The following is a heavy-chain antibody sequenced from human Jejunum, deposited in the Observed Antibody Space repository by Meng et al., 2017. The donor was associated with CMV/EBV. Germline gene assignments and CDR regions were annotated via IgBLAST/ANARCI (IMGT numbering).Heavy chain of an antibody. CDR3: VLMIPADTNYFDP. V-gene: IGHV4-30-4*01. J-gene: IGHJ5*02. CDR1: GGSISSGDRY. D-gene: IGHD6-25*01. CDR2: VYYSGTT. Sequence: SGGSISSGDRYWTWIRQSPGKGLEWIGNVYYSGTTSYNRSLKSRVTISVDTSKNQFSLKLASVIAADTAVYYCVLMIPADTNYFDPWGQGTLVTVSS.